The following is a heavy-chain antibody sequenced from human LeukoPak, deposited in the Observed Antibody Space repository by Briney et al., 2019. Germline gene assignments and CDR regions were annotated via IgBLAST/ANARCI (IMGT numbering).Heavy chain of an antibody. CDR2: INPNSGGT. J-gene: IGHJ4*02. D-gene: IGHD3-10*01. Sequence: GASVKVSCKASGYTFTGHYMHWVRQAPGQGLEWMGWINPNSGGTNYAQKFQGRVTMTRDTSISTAYMELSRLRSDDTAVYYCARDPSHVLLLGPESLYFDYWGQGTLVTVSS. V-gene: IGHV1-2*02. CDR3: ARDPSHVLLLGPESLYFDY. CDR1: GYTFTGHY.